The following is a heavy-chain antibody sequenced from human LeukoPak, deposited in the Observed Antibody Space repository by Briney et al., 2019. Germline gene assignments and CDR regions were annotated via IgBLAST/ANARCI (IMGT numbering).Heavy chain of an antibody. CDR2: IYSGGST. CDR1: GFTVSSNY. Sequence: GGSLRLSCAASGFTVSSNYMSWVRQAPGKGLEWVSVIYSGGSTYYADSVKGRFTASRDNSRNTLYLQMKSLRAEDTAVYYCARFVVVPAATVHAFDIWGQGTMVTVSS. J-gene: IGHJ3*02. CDR3: ARFVVVPAATVHAFDI. D-gene: IGHD2-2*01. V-gene: IGHV3-66*01.